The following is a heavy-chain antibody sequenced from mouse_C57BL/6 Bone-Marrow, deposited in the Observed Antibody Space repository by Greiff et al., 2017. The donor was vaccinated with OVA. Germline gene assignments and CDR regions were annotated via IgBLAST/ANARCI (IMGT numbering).Heavy chain of an antibody. Sequence: EVHLVESGPGLVKPSQSLSLTCSVTGYSITSGYYWNWIRQFPGNKLEWMGYISYDGSNNYNPSLKNRISITRDTSKNQFFLKLNSVTTEDTATYYCARDSSYFAYWGQGTLVTVSA. CDR2: ISYDGSN. CDR3: ARDSSYFAY. CDR1: GYSITSGYY. V-gene: IGHV3-6*01. D-gene: IGHD1-1*01. J-gene: IGHJ3*01.